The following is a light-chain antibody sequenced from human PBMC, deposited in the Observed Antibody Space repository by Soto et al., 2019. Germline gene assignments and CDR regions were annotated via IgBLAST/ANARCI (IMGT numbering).Light chain of an antibody. CDR2: EGS. J-gene: IGLJ3*02. V-gene: IGLV2-23*01. CDR1: SSDFGSYNL. CDR3: CSYAGSSTWV. Sequence: QSALTHPASVSGSPGQSITISCTGSSSDFGSYNLVSWYQQHPGEAPKLMIYEGSKRPSGVSNRFATSKSVSTASLTISGLQAEDEAHYYCCSYAGSSTWVFGGGTKVTVL.